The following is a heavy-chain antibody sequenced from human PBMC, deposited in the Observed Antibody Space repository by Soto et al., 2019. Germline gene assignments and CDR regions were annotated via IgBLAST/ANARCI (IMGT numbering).Heavy chain of an antibody. CDR3: ARGGLAKLLWFEGAPRDGKVV. V-gene: IGHV1-3*01. CDR1: GSTIHSYA. D-gene: IGHD3-10*01. J-gene: IGHJ6*02. Sequence: VSCKTSGSTIHSYALHWVRQAPRQRLEWVGWINAGNGNTKYSQKFQGRVTITRDTSASTACMQLSSLRSEDTAVYYCARGGLAKLLWFEGAPRDGKVVWGQGTTDNVSS. CDR2: INAGNGNT.